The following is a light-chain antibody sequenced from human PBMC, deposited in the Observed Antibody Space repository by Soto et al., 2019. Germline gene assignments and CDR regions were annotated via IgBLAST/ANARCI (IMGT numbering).Light chain of an antibody. CDR1: QSISSY. V-gene: IGKV1-39*01. CDR2: AAS. Sequence: DIQMTQSPSSLSASVGDRVTITCRASQSISSYLNWYQQKPWKAPKLLIYAASSLQSGIPSRFSGSGSGTDFTLTISSLQPEDFATYDCQQSYSTLWTFGQGTKVQIK. CDR3: QQSYSTLWT. J-gene: IGKJ1*01.